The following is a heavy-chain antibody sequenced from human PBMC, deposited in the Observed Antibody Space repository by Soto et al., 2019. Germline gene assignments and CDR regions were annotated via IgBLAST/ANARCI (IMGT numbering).Heavy chain of an antibody. Sequence: PGGSLRLSCAASGFTFSSYDMHWVRQATGKGLEWVSAIGTAGDTYYPGSVKGRFTISRENAKNSLYLQMNSLRAGDTAVYYCARGYDFWSGSENWFDPWGQGTLVTVSS. V-gene: IGHV3-13*01. D-gene: IGHD3-3*01. CDR3: ARGYDFWSGSENWFDP. CDR2: IGTAGDT. CDR1: GFTFSSYD. J-gene: IGHJ5*02.